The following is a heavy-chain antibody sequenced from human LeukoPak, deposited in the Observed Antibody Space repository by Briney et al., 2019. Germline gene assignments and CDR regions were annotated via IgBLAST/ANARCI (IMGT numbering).Heavy chain of an antibody. Sequence: GGSLRLSCAASGFTVSTNYVTWVRQAPGKGLEWVSVIYTSGATYYADSVKGRFTISTDNSKNTLYLQMNSLRPEDTAVYYCAKCCPMDVWGQGTTVTVSS. CDR3: AKCCPMDV. V-gene: IGHV3-66*03. J-gene: IGHJ6*02. CDR1: GFTVSTNY. D-gene: IGHD4/OR15-4a*01. CDR2: IYTSGAT.